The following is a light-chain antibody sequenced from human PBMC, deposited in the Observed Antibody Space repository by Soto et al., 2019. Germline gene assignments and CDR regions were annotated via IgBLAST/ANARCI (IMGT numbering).Light chain of an antibody. CDR2: HVT. Sequence: QSALTQPASVSGSLGQSITISCSGTSSDVGADNYVSWYQQYPGKAPKLMIYHVTDRPSGVSNRFSGSKSGNTASLTISGLQAEDEADYYCCSYTTSNTFVVGTGTKLTVL. J-gene: IGLJ1*01. CDR1: SSDVGADNY. CDR3: CSYTTSNTFV. V-gene: IGLV2-14*01.